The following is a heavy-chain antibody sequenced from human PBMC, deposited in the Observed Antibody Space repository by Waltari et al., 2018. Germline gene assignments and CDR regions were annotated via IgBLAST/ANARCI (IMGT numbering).Heavy chain of an antibody. Sequence: QVQLQESGPGLVKPSETLSLTCTVSGGSISSYYWSWIRQPPGKGLEWIGYIYYSGSTNYNPSLKSRVTISVDTSKNQFSLKLSSVTAADTAVYYCARVRLGCSSTSCYSFDYWGQGTLVTVSS. CDR1: GGSISSYY. J-gene: IGHJ4*02. CDR2: IYYSGST. D-gene: IGHD2-2*01. V-gene: IGHV4-59*01. CDR3: ARVRLGCSSTSCYSFDY.